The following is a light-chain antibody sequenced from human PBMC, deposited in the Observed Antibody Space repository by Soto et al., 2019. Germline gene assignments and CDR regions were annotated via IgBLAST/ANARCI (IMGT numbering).Light chain of an antibody. Sequence: AIQMTQFPSSLSASVGDRVTITCRASQDIGNDLGWYQQKPAKAPKLLIYAASSLQSGVPSRFSGSGSGTDFTLTISSLQPEDFATYYCLQDYDYPFTFGPGTKVDVK. CDR2: AAS. CDR3: LQDYDYPFT. V-gene: IGKV1-6*01. J-gene: IGKJ3*01. CDR1: QDIGND.